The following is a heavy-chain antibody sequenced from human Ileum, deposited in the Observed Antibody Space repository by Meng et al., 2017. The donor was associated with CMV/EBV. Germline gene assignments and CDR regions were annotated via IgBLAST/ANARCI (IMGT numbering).Heavy chain of an antibody. J-gene: IGHJ6*02. V-gene: IGHV3-23*01. CDR1: GFTFSSYA. Sequence: GESLKISCAASGFTFSSYAMSWVRQAPGKGLEWVSAISGSGGSTYYADSVKGRFTISRDNSKNTLYLQMNSLRAEDTALYHCARAYYGSGRYYYYYGMDVWGQGTTVTVSS. D-gene: IGHD3-10*01. CDR2: ISGSGGST. CDR3: ARAYYGSGRYYYYYGMDV.